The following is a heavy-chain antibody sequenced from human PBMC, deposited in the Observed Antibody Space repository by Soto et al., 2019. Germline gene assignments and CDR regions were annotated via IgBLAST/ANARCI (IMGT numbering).Heavy chain of an antibody. Sequence: PSETLSLTCTVSGGSISSYYWSWIRQPPGKGLEWIGYIYYSGSTNYNPSLKSRVPISVDTSKNQFSLKLSSVAAADTAVYYCARGAAVADGGWFEPWGQGTRVTVSS. CDR2: IYYSGST. V-gene: IGHV4-59*01. D-gene: IGHD6-19*01. CDR1: GGSISSYY. CDR3: ARGAAVADGGWFEP. J-gene: IGHJ5*02.